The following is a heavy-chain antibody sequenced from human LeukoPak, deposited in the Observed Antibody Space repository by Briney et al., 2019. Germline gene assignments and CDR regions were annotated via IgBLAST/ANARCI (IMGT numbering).Heavy chain of an antibody. CDR1: GFTFSSYA. CDR3: AKGGAQV. D-gene: IGHD1-26*01. CDR2: ISYDGSNK. V-gene: IGHV3-30*04. Sequence: GGSLRLSCAASGFTFSSYAMHWVRQAPGKGLEWVAVISYDGSNKYYADSVKGRFTISRDNSKNTLFLQMNSLRAEDTAVYYCAKGGAQVGGQGTLVTVSS. J-gene: IGHJ4*02.